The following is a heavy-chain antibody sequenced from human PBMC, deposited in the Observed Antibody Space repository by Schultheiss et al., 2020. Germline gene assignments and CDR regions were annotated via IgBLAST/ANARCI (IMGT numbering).Heavy chain of an antibody. CDR2: IYYSGST. J-gene: IGHJ1*01. CDR1: GGSISSSSYY. CDR3: ARGGYDYVYFQH. Sequence: SETLSLTCTVSGGSISSSSYYWGWIRQPPGKGLEWIGSIYYSGSTYYNPSLKSRVTISVDTSKNQFSLKLSSVTAADTAVYYCARGGYDYVYFQHWGQGTLVTVS. V-gene: IGHV4-39*01. D-gene: IGHD3-16*01.